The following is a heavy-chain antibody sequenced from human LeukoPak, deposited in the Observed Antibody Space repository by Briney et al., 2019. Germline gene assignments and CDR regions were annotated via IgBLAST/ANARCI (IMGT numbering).Heavy chain of an antibody. Sequence: SETLSLTCTVSGGSISSGGYYWSWIHQHPGKGLEWVGYIYYSGSTYYNPSLKSRVTISVDTSKNQFSLKLSSVTAADTAVYYCARIRSPEVAFDIWGQGTMVTVSS. V-gene: IGHV4-31*03. D-gene: IGHD2-15*01. CDR1: GGSISSGGYY. CDR3: ARIRSPEVAFDI. CDR2: IYYSGST. J-gene: IGHJ3*02.